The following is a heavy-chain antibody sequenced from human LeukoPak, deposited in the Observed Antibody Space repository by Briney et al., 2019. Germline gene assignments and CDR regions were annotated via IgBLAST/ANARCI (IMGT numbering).Heavy chain of an antibody. CDR1: GYTFTSYD. V-gene: IGHV1-8*03. D-gene: IGHD4-11*01. J-gene: IGHJ6*03. Sequence: GASVKVSCKASGYTFTSYDINWVRQATGQGLEWMGWMNPNSGNTGYAQKFQGRVTITRNTSISTAYMELSSLRSEDTAVYYCARVTVNENYYYYMDVWGKGTTVTVSS. CDR3: ARVTVNENYYYYMDV. CDR2: MNPNSGNT.